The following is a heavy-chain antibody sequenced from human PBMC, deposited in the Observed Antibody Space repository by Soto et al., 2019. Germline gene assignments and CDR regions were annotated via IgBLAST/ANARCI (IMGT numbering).Heavy chain of an antibody. CDR1: GFTFDDYA. CDR3: VKDTYILVGATHLDS. Sequence: LRLSCAASGFTFDDYAMHWVRQGPGKGLEWVSGISWNSDMITYADSVKGRFTVSRDNAKNSLDLEMNSLRVEDTALYYCVKDTYILVGATHLDSWGQGTLVTVS. CDR2: ISWNSDMI. D-gene: IGHD1-26*01. V-gene: IGHV3-9*01. J-gene: IGHJ4*02.